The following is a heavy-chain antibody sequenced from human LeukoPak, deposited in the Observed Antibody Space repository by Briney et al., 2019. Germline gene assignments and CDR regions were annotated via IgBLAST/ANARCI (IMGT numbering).Heavy chain of an antibody. J-gene: IGHJ3*02. CDR2: IYTTGST. V-gene: IGHV4-4*07. CDR1: GGSISNLY. CDR3: TRQIGGALDI. Sequence: NPSETLSLTCIVSGGSISNLYWGWIRQPAGKGLEWIGRIYTTGSTNSNPSLKSRVTMSVDTSKNQFSLKLNSVTAADTAVYYCTRQIGGALDIWGQGTTVTVSS.